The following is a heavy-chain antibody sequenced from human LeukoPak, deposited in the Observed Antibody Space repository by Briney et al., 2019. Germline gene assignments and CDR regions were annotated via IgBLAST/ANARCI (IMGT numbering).Heavy chain of an antibody. CDR2: ISYDGSNK. D-gene: IGHD3-22*01. CDR1: GFTFSSYA. V-gene: IGHV3-30-3*01. Sequence: PGGSLRLSCAASGFTFSSYAMHWVRQAPGKGLEWVAVISYDGSNKYCADSVKGRFTISRDNSKNTLYLQMNSLRAEDTAVYYCARDIGYYDSSGQGDYWGQGTLVTVSS. CDR3: ARDIGYYDSSGQGDY. J-gene: IGHJ4*02.